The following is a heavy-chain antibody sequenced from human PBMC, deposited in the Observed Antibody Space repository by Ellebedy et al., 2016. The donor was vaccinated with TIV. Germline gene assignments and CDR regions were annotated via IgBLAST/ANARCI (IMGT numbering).Heavy chain of an antibody. CDR1: GFTFRSYG. CDR2: IRNDGNNA. J-gene: IGHJ5*01. D-gene: IGHD3-10*01. Sequence: GESLKISCAASGFTFRSYGMHWVRQAPGKGLEWVAAIRNDGNNAYYADSVKGRFTISKENSKNTLYLQMNSRRAEDTALYYCARWYGSGTYYLDPWGQGTLVTVSS. V-gene: IGHV3-33*08. CDR3: ARWYGSGTYYLDP.